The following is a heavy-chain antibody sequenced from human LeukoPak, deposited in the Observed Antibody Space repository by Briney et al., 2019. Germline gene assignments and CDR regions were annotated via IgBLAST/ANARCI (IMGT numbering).Heavy chain of an antibody. V-gene: IGHV1-2*02. CDR2: INPSSGGT. CDR3: ARVIGKWELLHYYYYYMDV. Sequence: ASVKVSCKASGYTFTGYYMHWVRQAPGQGLEWMGWINPSSGGTNYAQKFQGRVTMTRDTPISTAYMELSRLRSDDTAVYYCARVIGKWELLHYYYYYMDVWGKGTTVTVSS. J-gene: IGHJ6*03. D-gene: IGHD1-26*01. CDR1: GYTFTGYY.